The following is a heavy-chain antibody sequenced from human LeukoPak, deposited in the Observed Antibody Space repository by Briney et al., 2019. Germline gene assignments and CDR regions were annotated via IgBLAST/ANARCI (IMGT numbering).Heavy chain of an antibody. Sequence: PGGSLRLSCVASEFTFSNYWIHWVRQAPGKGLVWVSRIRGDGIVTNYADSVEGRFTVSRDNAKNTVHLQMNSLRDDDTAVYYCSRDRSGTYSWFSLRGQGTMVTVSS. CDR1: EFTFSNYW. D-gene: IGHD1-26*01. CDR3: SRDRSGTYSWFSL. V-gene: IGHV3-74*01. CDR2: IRGDGIVT. J-gene: IGHJ3*01.